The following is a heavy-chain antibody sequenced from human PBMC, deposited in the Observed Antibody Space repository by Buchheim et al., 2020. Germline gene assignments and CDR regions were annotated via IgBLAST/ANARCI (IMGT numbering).Heavy chain of an antibody. V-gene: IGHV1-8*01. J-gene: IGHJ4*02. CDR1: GYSFTSFD. D-gene: IGHD2/OR15-2a*01. Sequence: QVRLVQSGAEVKKPGASVKVSCKASGYSFTSFDINWVRQATGQGLEWMGGINTATGDTAYAQKFQGRVTLTRDTSIPTVYLELGALTSADTAVYYCARGRGFYFPFYWGQGTL. CDR3: ARGRGFYFPFY. CDR2: INTATGDT.